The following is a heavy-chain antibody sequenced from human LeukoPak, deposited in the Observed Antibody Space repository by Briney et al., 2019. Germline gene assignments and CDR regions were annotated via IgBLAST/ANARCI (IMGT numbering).Heavy chain of an antibody. J-gene: IGHJ4*02. CDR2: IKPDGSEK. CDR3: ARGSGDY. CDR1: GLTFSGYW. Sequence: LGGSLRLSCAASGLTFSGYWMNWGRQAPGKGLEWVANIKPDGSEKYYVDSVTGRFTISRDSAKNSLYLQMTSLRAEDTAVYYCARGSGDYSGQTTLVTASS. V-gene: IGHV3-7*04.